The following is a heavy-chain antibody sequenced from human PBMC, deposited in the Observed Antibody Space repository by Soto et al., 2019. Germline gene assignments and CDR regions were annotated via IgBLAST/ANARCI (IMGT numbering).Heavy chain of an antibody. D-gene: IGHD2-8*01. CDR2: ISVYNGNT. J-gene: IGHJ6*02. Sequence: QVQLVQSGAEVKKPGASVKVSCKASGYTFTSYGISWVRQAPGQGLEWMGWISVYNGNTNYAQKIQGRVTMTPDTSTSTAYMGLRSLRSDDTAVYYCARDRGVYGMDVWGQGTTVTVSS. CDR3: ARDRGVYGMDV. CDR1: GYTFTSYG. V-gene: IGHV1-18*01.